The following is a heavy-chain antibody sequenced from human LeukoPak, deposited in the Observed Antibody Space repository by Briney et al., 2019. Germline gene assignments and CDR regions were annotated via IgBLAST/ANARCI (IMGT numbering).Heavy chain of an antibody. CDR2: ISGSGVST. J-gene: IGHJ4*02. D-gene: IGHD3-3*01. Sequence: GGSLRLSCAASGFTFSTYAMNWVRQAPGKGLEWVSAISGSGVSTYYADSVKGRFTISRDNSKNTLYLQMNSLRAEDTGVYYCAKDHYWSIDYWGRGTLVTVSS. CDR3: AKDHYWSIDY. CDR1: GFTFSTYA. V-gene: IGHV3-23*01.